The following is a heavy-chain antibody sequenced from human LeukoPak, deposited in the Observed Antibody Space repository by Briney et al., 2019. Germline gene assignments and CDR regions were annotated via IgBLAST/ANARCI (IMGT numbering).Heavy chain of an antibody. CDR3: ARVWGASNPFDP. V-gene: IGHV1-69*10. CDR1: GGTFSSYA. CDR2: IIPILGIA. D-gene: IGHD3-16*01. J-gene: IGHJ5*02. Sequence: SVKVSCKASGGTFSSYAISWVRQAPGQGLEWMGGIIPILGIANYAQKFQGRVTITADKSTSTAYMELSSLRSEDTAVYYCARVWGASNPFDPWGQGTLVTVSS.